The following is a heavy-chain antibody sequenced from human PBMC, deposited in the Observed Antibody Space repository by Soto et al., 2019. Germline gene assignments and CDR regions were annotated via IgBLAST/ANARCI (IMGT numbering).Heavy chain of an antibody. Sequence: GGSLRLSCAASGFTFSSYAMSWVRQAPGKGLEWVSAISGSGGSTYYADSVKGRFTISRDSSKNTLYLQMNSLRAEDTAVYYCAKDRQWLVLGYFDYWGQGTLVTVSS. CDR2: ISGSGGST. CDR1: GFTFSSYA. V-gene: IGHV3-23*01. D-gene: IGHD6-19*01. CDR3: AKDRQWLVLGYFDY. J-gene: IGHJ4*02.